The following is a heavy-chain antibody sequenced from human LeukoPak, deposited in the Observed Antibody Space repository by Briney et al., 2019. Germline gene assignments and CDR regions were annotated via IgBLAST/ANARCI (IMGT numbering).Heavy chain of an antibody. V-gene: IGHV3-7*01. CDR1: GGTFSSYA. J-gene: IGHJ4*02. D-gene: IGHD3-3*01. CDR3: ARDREIYDFWSGYYPLDY. CDR2: IKQDGSEK. Sequence: ASVKVSCKASGGTFSSYAISWVRQAPGQGLEWVANIKQDGSEKYYVDSVKGRFTISRDNAKNSLYLQMNSLRAEDTAVYYCARDREIYDFWSGYYPLDYWGQGTLVTVSS.